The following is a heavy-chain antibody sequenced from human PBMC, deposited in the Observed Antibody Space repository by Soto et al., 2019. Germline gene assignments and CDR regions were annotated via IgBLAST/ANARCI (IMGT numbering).Heavy chain of an antibody. J-gene: IGHJ4*02. CDR1: GGSISSSSYY. CDR3: ASLYCANGVCQFDY. V-gene: IGHV4-39*01. Sequence: QLQLQESGPGLVKPSETLSLMCTVSGGSISSSSYYWGWIRQPPGKGLAWIGSIFYSGSPYYNPSLKSRVTISVDTSKKQVPLRLCSVTAADTAPYYGASLYCANGVCQFDYWGQGTLVTVSS. CDR2: IFYSGSP. D-gene: IGHD2-8*01.